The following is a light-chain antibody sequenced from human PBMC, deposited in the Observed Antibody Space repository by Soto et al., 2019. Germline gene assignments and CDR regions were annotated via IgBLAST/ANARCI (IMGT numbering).Light chain of an antibody. CDR3: QQANSFPLT. CDR1: QGINRW. J-gene: IGKJ3*01. V-gene: IGKV1D-12*01. Sequence: DIQMTQSPSSVSASVGDRVTITCRASQGINRWLAWYQQKLGKAPKLLIYAAASLQSGVPSRFSATFSGTEFTLTTSSMQPEDLATYFCQQANSFPLTFGPGTKVDIK. CDR2: AAA.